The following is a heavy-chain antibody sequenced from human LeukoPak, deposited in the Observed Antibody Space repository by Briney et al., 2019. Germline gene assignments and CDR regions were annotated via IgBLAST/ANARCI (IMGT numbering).Heavy chain of an antibody. CDR1: GGSISSGSSY. Sequence: SQTLSLTCSVSGGSISSGSSYWSWMRQPAGKRLEWIGRIYTSGSTYYNPSLKSRVTISVDTSKNQFSLKLSSVTAADTAVYYCARRSGGSGSLYNWFDPWGQGTLVTVSS. V-gene: IGHV4-61*02. D-gene: IGHD3-10*01. CDR2: IYTSGST. J-gene: IGHJ5*02. CDR3: ARRSGGSGSLYNWFDP.